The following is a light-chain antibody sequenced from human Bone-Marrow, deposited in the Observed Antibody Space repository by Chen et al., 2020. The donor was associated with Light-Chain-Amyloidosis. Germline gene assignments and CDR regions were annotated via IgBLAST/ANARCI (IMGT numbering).Light chain of an antibody. V-gene: IGLV3-21*02. CDR2: DDS. J-gene: IGLJ3*02. CDR3: QVWDRSSDRPV. Sequence: SYVLTQPSSVSVAPGQTPTIACGGNNIGSTSVHWYQQTPGQAPLLVVYDDSDRPSGIPGRLSGSNSGNTATLTISRVEAGDEADYYCQVWDRSSDRPVFGGGTKLTVL. CDR1: NIGSTS.